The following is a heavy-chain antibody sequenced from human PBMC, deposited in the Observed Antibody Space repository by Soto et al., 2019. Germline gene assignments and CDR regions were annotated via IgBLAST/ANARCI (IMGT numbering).Heavy chain of an antibody. CDR1: ADSISSTTW. CDR2: IHQRGTT. D-gene: IGHD6-19*01. Sequence: QVQLQESGPGLVKPAGTLSLTCDVSADSISSTTWWSWVRQPPGGGLEWIGEIHQRGTTNYHPSLKGRVTIAIDKSNNRFALKVTSVTAADTAVYYCARQGGWYMDYWGQGTLVTVSS. V-gene: IGHV4-4*02. J-gene: IGHJ4*02. CDR3: ARQGGWYMDY.